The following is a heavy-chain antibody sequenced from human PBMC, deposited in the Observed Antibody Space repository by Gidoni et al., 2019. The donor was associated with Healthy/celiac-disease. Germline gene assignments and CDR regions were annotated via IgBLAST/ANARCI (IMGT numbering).Heavy chain of an antibody. CDR3: ARDPDYGAKGGYFDY. Sequence: EVQLVESGGVLVRPGGSLRLSCAASGFPFSSYSMNWVRQAPGKGLGLVSSLSSSSSYLYYADSVKGRFTISRDNAKNSLYLQMNSLRAEDTAVYYCARDPDYGAKGGYFDYWGQGTLVTVSS. CDR2: LSSSSSYL. CDR1: GFPFSSYS. J-gene: IGHJ4*02. V-gene: IGHV3-21*01. D-gene: IGHD4-17*01.